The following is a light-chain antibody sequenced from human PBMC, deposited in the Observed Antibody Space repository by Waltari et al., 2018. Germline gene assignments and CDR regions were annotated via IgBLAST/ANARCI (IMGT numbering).Light chain of an antibody. Sequence: IQLTQSPSALSASVGDRVTITCRASQVISSDLAWYQQKPGKAPKLLISASSTLQSGVPPRFSGSGSGTDFTLTISSLQPEDFATYYCQQHYSYPITFGGGTKVEIK. J-gene: IGKJ4*01. CDR3: QQHYSYPIT. CDR2: ASS. V-gene: IGKV1-9*01. CDR1: QVISSD.